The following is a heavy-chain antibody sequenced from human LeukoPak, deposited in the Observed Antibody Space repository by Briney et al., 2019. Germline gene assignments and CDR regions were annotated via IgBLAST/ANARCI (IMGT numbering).Heavy chain of an antibody. CDR1: GFTFSSYA. J-gene: IGHJ5*02. Sequence: PGGPLRLSGAPSGFTFSSYAMHWVRQAPGKGLDWVAVISYDGSNKYYADSVKGRFTISRDNSKNTLYLQMNSLRAEDTAVYYCAKDLLMDTAMRPWGQGTLVTVSS. CDR3: AKDLLMDTAMRP. V-gene: IGHV3-30-3*01. CDR2: ISYDGSNK. D-gene: IGHD5-18*01.